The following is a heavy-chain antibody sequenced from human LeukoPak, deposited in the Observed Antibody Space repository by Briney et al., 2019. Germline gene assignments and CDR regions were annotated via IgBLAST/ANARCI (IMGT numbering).Heavy chain of an antibody. D-gene: IGHD3-16*01. V-gene: IGHV4-4*02. CDR3: ASYTDAFDI. CDR1: GDSITSSHW. Sequence: SGTLSLTCTVSGDSITSSHWWSWIRQSPGKGLEWIGNTYHSDYTNYNPSLKGRATISVDKSKNQLSLKLSSVTAADTAVYYCASYTDAFDIWGQGTMVTVSS. J-gene: IGHJ3*02. CDR2: TYHSDYT.